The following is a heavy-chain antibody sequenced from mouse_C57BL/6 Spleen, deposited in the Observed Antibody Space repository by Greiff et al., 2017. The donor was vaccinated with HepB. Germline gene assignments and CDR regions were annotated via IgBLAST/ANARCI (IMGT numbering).Heavy chain of an antibody. Sequence: EVQLQQSGPELVKPGASVKMSCKASGYTFTDYNMHWVKQSHGKSLEWIGYINPNNGGTSYNQKFKGKATLTVNKSSSTAYMGLRSLTSEDSAVYYCARDGRLITTVVEDYFDYWGQGTTLTVSS. D-gene: IGHD1-1*01. J-gene: IGHJ2*01. CDR1: GYTFTDYN. V-gene: IGHV1-22*01. CDR3: ARDGRLITTVVEDYFDY. CDR2: INPNNGGT.